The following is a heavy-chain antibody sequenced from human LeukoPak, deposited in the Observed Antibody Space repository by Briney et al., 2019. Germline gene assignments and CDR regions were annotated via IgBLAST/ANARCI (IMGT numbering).Heavy chain of an antibody. Sequence: TASEALFLTFAVYGWSFSGYYWSWIRQPPGKGLEWVRGINRNGSTYYEASVKSRFTISVDTSKNQFSLELSSVTAEHTALYCFARTMGLGVLRYFDWPSFDIWGQATVVTVS. V-gene: IGHV4-34*01. J-gene: IGHJ3*02. D-gene: IGHD3-9*01. CDR3: ARTMGLGVLRYFDWPSFDI. CDR2: INRNGST. CDR1: GWSFSGYY.